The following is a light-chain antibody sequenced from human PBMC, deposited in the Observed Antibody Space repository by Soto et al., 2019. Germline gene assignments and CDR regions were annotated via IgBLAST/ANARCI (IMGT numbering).Light chain of an antibody. CDR3: QQYGNSPQT. CDR1: QSVGSNY. J-gene: IGKJ1*01. V-gene: IGKV3-20*01. CDR2: GAS. Sequence: EIVLTQSPGTLSLSPGERATLSCRARQSVGSNYVCWYQQRHGQAPRLLIYGASFRATGIPDRFSGSGSGTDFTLTISRLEAEDFAVYYCQQYGNSPQTFGQGTKVEIK.